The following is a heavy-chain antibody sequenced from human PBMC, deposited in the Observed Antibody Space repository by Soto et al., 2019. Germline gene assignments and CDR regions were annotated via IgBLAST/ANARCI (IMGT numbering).Heavy chain of an antibody. CDR2: INHSGTI. D-gene: IGHD2-21*02. Sequence: PSETLSLTCAVYGGSFSGYYWTWIRQPPGKGLEWIWEINHSGTINFNPSLKSRLTISLDTSKKHFSLKLSSVTDADTAAYYCARADRTLVTSYSLDVWGQGTTVTVSS. CDR3: ARADRTLVTSYSLDV. CDR1: GGSFSGYY. V-gene: IGHV4-34*01. J-gene: IGHJ6*02.